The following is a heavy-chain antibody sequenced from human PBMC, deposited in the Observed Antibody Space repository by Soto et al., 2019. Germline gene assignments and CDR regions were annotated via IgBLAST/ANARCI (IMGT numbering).Heavy chain of an antibody. V-gene: IGHV3-30*18. D-gene: IGHD3-9*01. J-gene: IGHJ6*02. CDR3: AKDKLVTAERPYYYGMDV. Sequence: PGGSLRLSCAASGFTFSSYGMHWVRQAPGKGLEWVAVISYDGSNKYYADSVKGRFTISRDNSKNTLYLQMNSLRAEDTAVYYCAKDKLVTAERPYYYGMDVWGQGTTVTVSS. CDR1: GFTFSSYG. CDR2: ISYDGSNK.